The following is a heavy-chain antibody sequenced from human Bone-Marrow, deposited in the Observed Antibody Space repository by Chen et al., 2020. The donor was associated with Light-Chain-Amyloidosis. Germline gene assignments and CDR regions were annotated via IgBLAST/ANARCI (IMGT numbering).Heavy chain of an antibody. Sequence: QVQLVESGGSVVQPGKSLRLSCETSGFYFADYALHWVRQAPGRGLEWVAVIWSDTTRKYYADSVRGRFTISRDNSDNRLYLEMNSLRAEDTAVYYCAREPYDQSSGYYYFHHWGQGTLVTVSS. CDR3: AREPYDQSSGYYYFHH. V-gene: IGHV3-33*01. J-gene: IGHJ4*02. CDR1: GFYFADYA. CDR2: IWSDTTRK. D-gene: IGHD3-22*01.